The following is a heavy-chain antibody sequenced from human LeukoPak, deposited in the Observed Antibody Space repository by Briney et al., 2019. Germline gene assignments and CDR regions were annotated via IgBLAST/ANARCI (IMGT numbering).Heavy chain of an antibody. CDR2: FYYSGST. CDR1: GGSISSYY. Sequence: SETLSLTCTVSGGSISSYYWSWIRQPPGKGLEWIGYFYYSGSTNYSPSLKSRVTMSVDTSKNQFSLKLSSVTAADTAVYYCAREVIRYYMDVWGKGTTVTVSS. CDR3: AREVIRYYMDV. D-gene: IGHD2-21*01. J-gene: IGHJ6*03. V-gene: IGHV4-59*12.